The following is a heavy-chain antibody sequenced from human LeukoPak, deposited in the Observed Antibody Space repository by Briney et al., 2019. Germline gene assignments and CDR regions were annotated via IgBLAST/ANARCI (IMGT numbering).Heavy chain of an antibody. CDR2: ISSNGAST. J-gene: IGHJ1*01. V-gene: IGHV3-64D*09. D-gene: IGHD3-22*01. CDR1: EFSFSRYA. Sequence: GGSLRLSCSASEFSFSRYAMHWVRQGPGKGLEHVSTISSNGASTYYADSAKGRFTISRDNSKNTLYLQLSSLSAEDTAVYYCVKGGYYDSSGSPEYFQDWGQGTLVSASS. CDR3: VKGGYYDSSGSPEYFQD.